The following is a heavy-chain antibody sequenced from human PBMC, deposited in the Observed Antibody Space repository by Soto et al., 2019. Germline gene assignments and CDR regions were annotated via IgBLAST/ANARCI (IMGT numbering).Heavy chain of an antibody. Sequence: EVQLVESGGGLVQPGGSLRLSCAASGFTFSSYWIHWVRQAPGKGLVWVSRINSDGSSTTYADSVKGRFTISRDNAKNTLYLQMNSLRADDTAVYYCAREGNNWDDGFDYWGQGTLVTVSS. J-gene: IGHJ4*02. D-gene: IGHD1-20*01. CDR3: AREGNNWDDGFDY. V-gene: IGHV3-74*01. CDR1: GFTFSSYW. CDR2: INSDGSST.